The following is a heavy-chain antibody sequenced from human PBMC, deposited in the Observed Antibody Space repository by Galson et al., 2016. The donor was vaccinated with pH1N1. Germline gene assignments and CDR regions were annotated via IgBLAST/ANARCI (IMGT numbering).Heavy chain of an antibody. J-gene: IGHJ5*02. CDR1: GFSLSTSGVT. CDR2: IYWNDDK. CDR3: ARFLYGDYSNWFDP. V-gene: IGHV2-5*01. Sequence: PALVKPTQTLTLTCTISGFSLSTSGVTVGWIRQPPGKALEWLALIYWNDDKRYSPSLKSRLTIIKDTSKNQVVLTMTNMDPVDTATYYCARFLYGDYSNWFDPWGQGTLVTVSS. D-gene: IGHD4-17*01.